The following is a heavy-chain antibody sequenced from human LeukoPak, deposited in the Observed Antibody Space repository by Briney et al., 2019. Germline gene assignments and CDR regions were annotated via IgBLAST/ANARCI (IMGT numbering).Heavy chain of an antibody. CDR1: GYSFTSYG. V-gene: IGHV1-18*01. D-gene: IGHD3-9*01. CDR2: INPYNGNT. CDR3: ARGSSYNDIVTGLWLRRYYFDY. J-gene: IGHJ4*02. Sequence: ASVKVSCKASGYSFTSYGITWVRQAPGQGLEWVGWINPYNGNTNYARGLQGRVTMTTDTSTTTAYMELRSLKSDDTAVYYCARGSSYNDIVTGLWLRRYYFDYWGQGTLVTVSS.